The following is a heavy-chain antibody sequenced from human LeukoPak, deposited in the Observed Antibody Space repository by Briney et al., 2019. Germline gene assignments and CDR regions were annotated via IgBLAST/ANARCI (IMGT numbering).Heavy chain of an antibody. CDR1: GFTFSSYG. J-gene: IGHJ4*02. CDR2: IRYDGSNK. Sequence: GGSLRLSCAASGFTFSSYGMHWVRQAPGKGLEWAAFIRYDGSNKYYADSVKGRFTISRNNSKNTLYLQMNSLRAADTAVYYCARVEAATVDYFDYWGQGTLVTVSS. V-gene: IGHV3-30*02. CDR3: ARVEAATVDYFDY. D-gene: IGHD6-25*01.